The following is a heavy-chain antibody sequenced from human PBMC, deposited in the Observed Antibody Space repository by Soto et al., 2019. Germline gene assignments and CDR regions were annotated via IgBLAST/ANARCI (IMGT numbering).Heavy chain of an antibody. J-gene: IGHJ2*01. CDR1: GGTFSSYA. CDR2: IIPIFGTA. V-gene: IGHV1-69*01. CDR3: ASFTVTTADWYFDL. Sequence: QVQLVQSGAEVKKPGSSVKVSCKASGGTFSSYAISWVRQAPGQGLEWMGGIIPIFGTANYAQKFQGRVTITADESTSTAYMKLSSLRSEDTAVYYCASFTVTTADWYFDLWGRGTLVTVSS. D-gene: IGHD4-4*01.